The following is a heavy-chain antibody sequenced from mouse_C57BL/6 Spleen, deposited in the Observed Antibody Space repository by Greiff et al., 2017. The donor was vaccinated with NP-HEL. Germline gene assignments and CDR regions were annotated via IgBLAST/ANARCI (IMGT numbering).Heavy chain of an antibody. Sequence: VQLKESVAELVRPGASVKLSCTASGFNIKNTYMHWVKQRPEQGLEWIGRIDPANGTTKYAPKFQGKATITADTSSNTAYLQLSSLTSEDTAIYYCARYGPHYYGSSSYAMDYWGQGTSVTVSS. V-gene: IGHV14-3*01. D-gene: IGHD1-1*01. CDR3: ARYGPHYYGSSSYAMDY. CDR2: IDPANGTT. J-gene: IGHJ4*01. CDR1: GFNIKNTY.